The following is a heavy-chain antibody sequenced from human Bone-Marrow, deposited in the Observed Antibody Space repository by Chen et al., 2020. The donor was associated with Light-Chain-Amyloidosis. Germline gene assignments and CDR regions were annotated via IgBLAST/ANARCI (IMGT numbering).Heavy chain of an antibody. J-gene: IGHJ4*02. D-gene: IGHD1-26*01. CDR2: INTYSGNT. Sequence: QVQVVQSGPEVKEPGASVKVSCKTSGYNFIGYNINWARQAPGQGLEWIGGINTYSGNTDYAQKLQGRITVTTETSTRTAYMELRGLTSDDTAVYFCARSQSWALDYWGQGSLVTVSS. V-gene: IGHV1-18*04. CDR1: GYNFIGYN. CDR3: ARSQSWALDY.